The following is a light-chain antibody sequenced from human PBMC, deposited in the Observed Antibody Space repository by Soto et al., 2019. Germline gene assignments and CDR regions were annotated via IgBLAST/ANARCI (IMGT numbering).Light chain of an antibody. J-gene: IGKJ2*01. CDR2: KAS. CDR3: QQYNSYPYT. Sequence: DIQMTQSPSTLSASVADRVTITCRASQSISGWLAWYQQKPGKAPKLLIYKASSLESAVPSRFSGSGSGTEFTLTISSLQPDDFATYYCQQYNSYPYTVGQGTKVDIK. V-gene: IGKV1-5*03. CDR1: QSISGW.